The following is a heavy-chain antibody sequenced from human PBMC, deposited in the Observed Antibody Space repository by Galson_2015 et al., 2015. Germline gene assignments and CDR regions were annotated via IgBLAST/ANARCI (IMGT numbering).Heavy chain of an antibody. J-gene: IGHJ4*02. D-gene: IGHD6-13*01. V-gene: IGHV4-61*02. CDR1: GGSISSGSYY. CDR3: ARAVAAAGTSFDY. Sequence: TLSLTCTDSGGSISSGSYYWSWIRPPAGKGLEWIGRIYTSGSTNYNPSLKSRVTISVDTSKNQFSLKLSSVTAADTAVYYCARAVAAAGTSFDYWGQGTLVTVSS. CDR2: IYTSGST.